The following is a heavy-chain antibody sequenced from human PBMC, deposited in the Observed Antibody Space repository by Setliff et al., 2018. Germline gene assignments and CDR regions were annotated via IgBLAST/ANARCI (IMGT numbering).Heavy chain of an antibody. CDR2: IIPILGIA. CDR3: ARVSPRARKLTGDLDY. J-gene: IGHJ4*02. D-gene: IGHD7-27*01. CDR1: GGTFSSYA. V-gene: IGHV1-69*10. Sequence: SVKVSCKASGGTFSSYAISWVRQAPGQGLEWMGGIIPILGIANYAQKFQGRVTITADKSTSTAYMELSSLRSEDTAVYYCARVSPRARKLTGDLDYWGQGTLVTVAS.